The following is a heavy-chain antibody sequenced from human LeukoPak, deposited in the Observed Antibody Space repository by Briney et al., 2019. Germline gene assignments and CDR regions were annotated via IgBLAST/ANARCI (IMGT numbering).Heavy chain of an antibody. CDR3: ARVGGPIVATSHFDY. V-gene: IGHV1-46*01. Sequence: ASVKVSCKASGYTFTSYYMHWVRQAPGQGLEWMGIINPSGGSTSYAQKFQGRVTMTRDTSTSTVYMELSRLRSEDTAVYYCARVGGPIVATSHFDYWGQGTLVTVSS. J-gene: IGHJ4*02. D-gene: IGHD5-12*01. CDR1: GYTFTSYY. CDR2: INPSGGST.